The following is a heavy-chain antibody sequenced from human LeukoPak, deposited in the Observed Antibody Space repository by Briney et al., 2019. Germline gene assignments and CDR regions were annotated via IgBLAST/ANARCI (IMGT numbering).Heavy chain of an antibody. CDR2: ISYDGSKK. Sequence: GGSLRLSCAASGFTFSSYGMHWVRQAPGKGLEWVAVISYDGSKKYYADSVKGRFTISRDNSKNTLYLQMNSLRAEDTAVYYCAKPSGIRYFDWLSYFDYWGQGALVTVSS. V-gene: IGHV3-30*18. J-gene: IGHJ4*02. D-gene: IGHD3-9*01. CDR3: AKPSGIRYFDWLSYFDY. CDR1: GFTFSSYG.